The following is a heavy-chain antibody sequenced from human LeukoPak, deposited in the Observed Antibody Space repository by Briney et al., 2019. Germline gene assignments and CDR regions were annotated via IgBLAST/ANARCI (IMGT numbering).Heavy chain of an antibody. D-gene: IGHD4-17*01. V-gene: IGHV3-11*06. Sequence: KPGRSLRLSCAASGFTFSDYYMSWIRQAPGKGLEWVSYINGSSSYTNYADSVKGRFTISRDNAKNSPYLQMNSLRAEDTAVYYCARALRRIPRTYDCWGQGTLVTVSS. CDR1: GFTFSDYY. J-gene: IGHJ4*02. CDR2: INGSSSYT. CDR3: ARALRRIPRTYDC.